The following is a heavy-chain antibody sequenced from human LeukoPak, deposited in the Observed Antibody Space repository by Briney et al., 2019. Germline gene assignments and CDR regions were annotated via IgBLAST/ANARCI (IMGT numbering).Heavy chain of an antibody. CDR2: INPNSGTT. J-gene: IGHJ4*02. D-gene: IGHD3-10*01. Sequence: ASVKVSCKTYGYTFTDYYMHWVRQAPGQGLEWMAWINPNSGTTNYAQRFQGRVTVTRDTSISTAYMELSRLISDDTAVYYCTRGRPVSNSGSLGGHWGQGTLVTVFS. V-gene: IGHV1-2*02. CDR1: GYTFTDYY. CDR3: TRGRPVSNSGSLGGH.